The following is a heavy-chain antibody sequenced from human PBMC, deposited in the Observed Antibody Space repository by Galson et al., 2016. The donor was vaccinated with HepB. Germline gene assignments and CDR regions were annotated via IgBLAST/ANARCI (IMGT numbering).Heavy chain of an antibody. J-gene: IGHJ4*02. V-gene: IGHV3-33*05. CDR2: ISKDGSDK. D-gene: IGHD3-22*01. Sequence: SLRLSCAASGFTFSDYGMHWVRQAPGRGLEWVSVISKDGSDKQYADSVKGRFTVSRDNSKNTLFLQMNSLTAEDTAVYFCARASYYGNTGYYYFDYWGQGALVTVSS. CDR3: ARASYYGNTGYYYFDY. CDR1: GFTFSDYG.